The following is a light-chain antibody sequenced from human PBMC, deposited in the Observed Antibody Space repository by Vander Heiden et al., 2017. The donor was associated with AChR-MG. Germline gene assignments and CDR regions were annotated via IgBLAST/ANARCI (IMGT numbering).Light chain of an antibody. CDR1: QGISSN. CDR2: AAS. V-gene: IGKV1-9*01. Sequence: DIQLTQSPSFLSASVGDRVTITCRASQGISSNLAWYQQKPGKAPKLLIYAASTLQSGVPSRFSGNGSGTEFTLTISTLQPEDFATYYCQQLNIYPFTFGPLTKVDIK. CDR3: QQLNIYPFT. J-gene: IGKJ3*01.